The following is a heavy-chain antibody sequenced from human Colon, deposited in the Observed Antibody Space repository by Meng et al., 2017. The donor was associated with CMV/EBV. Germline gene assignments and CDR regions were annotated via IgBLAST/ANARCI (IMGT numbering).Heavy chain of an antibody. J-gene: IGHJ4*02. CDR3: ARVGVYYDFWSAWDY. V-gene: IGHV4-34*01. Sequence: YGGSFSGYYWSWIRQPPGKGLEWIGEINHSGSTNYNPSLKSRVTISVDTSKNQFSLKLSSVTAADTAVYYCARVGVYYDFWSAWDYWGQGTLVTVSS. CDR1: GGSFSGYY. CDR2: INHSGST. D-gene: IGHD3-3*01.